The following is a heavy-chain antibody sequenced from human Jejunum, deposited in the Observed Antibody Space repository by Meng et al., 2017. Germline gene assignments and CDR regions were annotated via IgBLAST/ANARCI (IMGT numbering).Heavy chain of an antibody. CDR3: ARDHMGSLDY. D-gene: IGHD1-26*01. CDR1: GGSVSLAGYQ. V-gene: IGHV4-61*08. Sequence: QVQSQESGPGLVRPSDTLSLICTVSGGSVSLAGYQWGWIRQPPGKGLEWIGYASTNYNPSLKSRVTISLDTSRNQFSLSLSSVTAADTAVYYCARDHMGSLDYWGQGILVTVSS. J-gene: IGHJ4*02. CDR2: AST.